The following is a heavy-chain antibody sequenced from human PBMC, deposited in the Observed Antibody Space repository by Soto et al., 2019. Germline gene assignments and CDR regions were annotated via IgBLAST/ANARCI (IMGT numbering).Heavy chain of an antibody. J-gene: IGHJ4*02. CDR3: ARDSLLLPRYAPLFDN. CDR2: ISYDGSNK. Sequence: PGGSLRLSCAASGFTFSSYAMHWVRQAPGKGLEWVAVISYDGSNKYYADSVKGRFTISRDNSKNTLYLQMNSLRAEDTAVYYCARDSLLLPRYAPLFDNWGQGTLVTVSS. V-gene: IGHV3-30-3*01. D-gene: IGHD2-15*01. CDR1: GFTFSSYA.